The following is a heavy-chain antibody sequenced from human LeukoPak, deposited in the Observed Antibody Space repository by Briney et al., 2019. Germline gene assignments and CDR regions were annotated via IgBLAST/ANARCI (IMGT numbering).Heavy chain of an antibody. V-gene: IGHV3-30*04. D-gene: IGHD6-25*01. CDR2: ISYDGSNK. CDR1: GFTFSSYA. CDR3: ASGAAHDY. J-gene: IGHJ4*02. Sequence: PGGSLRLSCEASGFTFSSYAMHWVRQAPGKGLEWVAVISYDGSNKYYADYVTGRFTISRNNSKNTLYLQMNSLRAEDTSVYYCASGAAHDYWGQGTLVTVSS.